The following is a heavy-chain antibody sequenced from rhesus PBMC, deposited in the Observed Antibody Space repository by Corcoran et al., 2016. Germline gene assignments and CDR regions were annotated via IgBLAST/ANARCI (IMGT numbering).Heavy chain of an antibody. D-gene: IGHD6-25*01. CDR2: IYGRGSST. J-gene: IGHJ4*01. Sequence: QLQLQESGPGLVKPSETLSVTCAVSGGSISSSYWSWIRQAPGKGLEWIGYIYGRGSSTSYNPSLKSRVTLSVDTSKNQLSLKLSSVTTAETAVYYCAREGRSGSWDFDYWGQGVLVTVSS. V-gene: IGHV4-169*02. CDR3: AREGRSGSWDFDY. CDR1: GGSISSSY.